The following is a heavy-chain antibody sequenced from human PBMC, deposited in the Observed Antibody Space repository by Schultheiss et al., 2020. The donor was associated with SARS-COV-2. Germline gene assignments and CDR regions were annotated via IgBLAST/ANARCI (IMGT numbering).Heavy chain of an antibody. J-gene: IGHJ6*02. D-gene: IGHD3-22*01. CDR2: FHTSGTT. Sequence: SETLSLTCAVYGGSFSGYYWSWVRQPADKGLEWIGRFHTSGTTNYNPFLESRVTMSGDTSKNQLSLRLSSVTAADTAVYYCVRDRSLYIYDSSGSGGMDVWGQGTTVTVSS. CDR3: VRDRSLYIYDSSGSGGMDV. CDR1: GGSFSGYY. V-gene: IGHV4-4*07.